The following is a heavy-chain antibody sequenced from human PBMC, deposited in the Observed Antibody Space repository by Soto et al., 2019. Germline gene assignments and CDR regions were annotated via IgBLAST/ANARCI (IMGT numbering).Heavy chain of an antibody. CDR2: IXQDGSXK. CDR3: ARVTVWNDAFDI. CDR1: AFTYSSYG. Sequence: GXSRRLSCAASAFTYSSYGMHWARQAPGKGLDWVANIXQDGSXKYYVDYVKGXXPIPRYNXXNSLSLQMNRLRAKDKAVYYCARVTVWNDAFDIWGQGKMVTVSS. V-gene: IGHV3-7*01. J-gene: IGHJ3*02. D-gene: IGHD3-16*01.